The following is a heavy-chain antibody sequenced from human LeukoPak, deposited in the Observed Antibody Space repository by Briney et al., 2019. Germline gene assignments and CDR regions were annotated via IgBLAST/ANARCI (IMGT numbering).Heavy chain of an antibody. Sequence: SGGSLRLSCAASGLTFSSYAMHWVRQAPGKGLEWVAVISYDGSNKYYADSVKGRFTISRDNAKNSPYLQMNSLRVEDTAVYYRARGGATRPDFWGQGTLVTVSS. V-gene: IGHV3-30*04. D-gene: IGHD1-26*01. J-gene: IGHJ4*02. CDR3: ARGGATRPDF. CDR1: GLTFSSYA. CDR2: ISYDGSNK.